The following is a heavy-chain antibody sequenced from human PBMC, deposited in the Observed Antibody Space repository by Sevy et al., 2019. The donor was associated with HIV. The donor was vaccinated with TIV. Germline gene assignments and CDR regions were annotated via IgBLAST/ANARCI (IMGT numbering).Heavy chain of an antibody. Sequence: SETLSLTCTVSGGSISSYYWSWIRQPPGKGLEWIGYIYYSGSTNYNPSLKSRVTISVATSKNQFSLKLSAVTAADTAVDYCARERRLVLDYWGQGTLVTVSS. CDR2: IYYSGST. D-gene: IGHD6-19*01. CDR1: GGSISSYY. J-gene: IGHJ4*02. CDR3: ARERRLVLDY. V-gene: IGHV4-59*01.